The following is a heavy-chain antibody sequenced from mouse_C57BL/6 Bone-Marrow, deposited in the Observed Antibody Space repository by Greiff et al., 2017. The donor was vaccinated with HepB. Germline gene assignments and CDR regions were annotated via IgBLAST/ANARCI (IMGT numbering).Heavy chain of an antibody. CDR3: ATYPWFAY. V-gene: IGHV5-17*01. CDR2: ISSGSSTI. CDR1: GFTFSDYG. Sequence: VQLQQSGGGLVKPGGSLKLSCAASGFTFSDYGMHWVRQAPEKGLEWVAYISSGSSTIYYAETVKGRFTISRDNAKNTLFLQMTSLRSEDTAMYYCATYPWFAYWGQGTLVTVSA. J-gene: IGHJ3*01. D-gene: IGHD6-5*01.